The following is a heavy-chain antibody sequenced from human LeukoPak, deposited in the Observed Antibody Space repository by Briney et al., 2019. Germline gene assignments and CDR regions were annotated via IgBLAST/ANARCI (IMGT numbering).Heavy chain of an antibody. J-gene: IGHJ5*02. CDR2: IYYSGST. CDR3: ARHPLYCSGGSCYSGWFDP. CDR1: GGSISSSSYY. Sequence: TSETLSLTCTVSGGSISSSSYYWGWIRQPPGKGLEWIGSIYYSGSTYYNPSLKSRVTISVDTSKNQFSLKLSSVTAADTAVYYCARHPLYCSGGSCYSGWFDPWGQGTLVTVSS. V-gene: IGHV4-39*01. D-gene: IGHD2-15*01.